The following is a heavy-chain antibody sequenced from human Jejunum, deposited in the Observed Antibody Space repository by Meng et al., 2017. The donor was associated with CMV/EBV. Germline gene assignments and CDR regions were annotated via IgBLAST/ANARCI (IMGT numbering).Heavy chain of an antibody. CDR2: VSFDGRNQ. CDR1: TFSIYS. CDR3: TKDQWGSSSSLTGMDV. Sequence: TFSIYSMHWVRQAPGKGLGWVAHVSFDGRNQYYADSMKGRFTVSRDNSKNTLDLQMKSLRTEDTAVYYCTKDQWGSSSSLTGMDVWGQGTTVTVSS. V-gene: IGHV3-30*04. D-gene: IGHD6-6*01. J-gene: IGHJ6*02.